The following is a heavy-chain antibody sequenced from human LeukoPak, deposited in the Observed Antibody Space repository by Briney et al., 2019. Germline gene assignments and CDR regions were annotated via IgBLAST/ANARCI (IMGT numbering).Heavy chain of an antibody. CDR3: ARSGTYYDFWSGYYTGNYFDY. J-gene: IGHJ4*02. D-gene: IGHD3-3*01. V-gene: IGHV4-59*01. Sequence: SETLSLTCAVYGGSFSGYYWSWVRQAPGKGLEWIGYIYYSGSTNYNPSLKSRVTISVDTSKNQFSLKLSSVTAADTAVYYCARSGTYYDFWSGYYTGNYFDYWGQGTLVTVSS. CDR2: IYYSGST. CDR1: GGSFSGYY.